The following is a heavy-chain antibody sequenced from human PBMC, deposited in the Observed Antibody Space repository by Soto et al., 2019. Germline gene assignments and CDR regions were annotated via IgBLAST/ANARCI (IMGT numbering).Heavy chain of an antibody. CDR3: ASSCCGHDSSRSFDF. CDR2: ISAYNGNT. CDR1: GYTFTSYG. D-gene: IGHD3-22*01. V-gene: IGHV1-18*01. J-gene: IGHJ4*02. Sequence: QVQLVQSGAEVKKPGASVKVSCKASGYTFTSYGISWVRQAPGQGLEWMGWISAYNGNTNYAQKLQGRDTMTTDTSTSTAYMELRSLRSDDTAVYYCASSCCGHDSSRSFDFWGQGTLVTVSS.